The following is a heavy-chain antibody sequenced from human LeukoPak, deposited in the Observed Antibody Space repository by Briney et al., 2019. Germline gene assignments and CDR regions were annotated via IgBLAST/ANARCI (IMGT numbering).Heavy chain of an antibody. V-gene: IGHV4-59*02. CDR3: ASRKLGNDY. Sequence: SETLSLTCTISGGSVSDYYWSWIRQSPGKGLEWIGYIYHTGSTSYSPSLRSRVTISAVQSQNQFSLKLSSVTAADTAVYYCASRKLGNDYWGQGTLVTVSS. D-gene: IGHD7-27*01. CDR2: IYHTGST. CDR1: GGSVSDYY. J-gene: IGHJ4*02.